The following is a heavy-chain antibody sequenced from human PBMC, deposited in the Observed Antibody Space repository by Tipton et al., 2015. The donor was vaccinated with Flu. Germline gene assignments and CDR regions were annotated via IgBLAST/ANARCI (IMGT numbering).Heavy chain of an antibody. J-gene: IGHJ6*02. CDR2: IYYSGSS. CDR1: GGSISSYY. Sequence: TLSLTCTVSGGSISSYYWNWTRQPPGKGLEWIGYIYYSGSSTYNPSLKSRVVMSVDTSKNQFSLKLNSVTAADTAVYYCATTVTASYYYIMNVWGQGTTVTVSS. D-gene: IGHD4-17*01. V-gene: IGHV4-59*01. CDR3: ATTVTASYYYIMNV.